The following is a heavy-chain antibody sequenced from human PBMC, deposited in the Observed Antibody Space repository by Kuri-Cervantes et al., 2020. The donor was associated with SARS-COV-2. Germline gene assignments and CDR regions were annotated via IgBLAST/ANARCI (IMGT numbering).Heavy chain of an antibody. Sequence: GESLKISCAASGFTFSGSAMHWVRQASGKGLEWVGRIRSKANSSATAYAASVKGRFTISSDDSKNTAYLQMNRLKNEDTAVYYCTRQLGYCSGGSCYVGDYWGQGTLVTVSS. CDR1: GFTFSGSA. J-gene: IGHJ4*02. CDR3: TRQLGYCSGGSCYVGDY. CDR2: IRSKANSSAT. D-gene: IGHD2-15*01. V-gene: IGHV3-73*01.